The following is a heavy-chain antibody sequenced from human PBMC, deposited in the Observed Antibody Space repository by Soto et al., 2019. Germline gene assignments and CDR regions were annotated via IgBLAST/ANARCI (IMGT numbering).Heavy chain of an antibody. CDR3: ARAMGDWGTYYYYYGLDV. CDR2: INYSGTT. Sequence: SETLSLTCTVSGASISSYHWSWNRQPPGKGLEWLGNINYSGTTNYNPSLKSRVSISLDTSKNQLSLNLSSVTAADTAIYYCARAMGDWGTYYYYYGLDVWGQGTTVTVSS. D-gene: IGHD3-16*01. CDR1: GASISSYH. V-gene: IGHV4-59*01. J-gene: IGHJ6*02.